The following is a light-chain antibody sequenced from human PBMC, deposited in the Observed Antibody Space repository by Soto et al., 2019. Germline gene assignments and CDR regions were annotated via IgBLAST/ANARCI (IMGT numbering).Light chain of an antibody. Sequence: QSVLTRPASVSGSPGQSITISCTGTSSDVGSYNLVSWYQQHPGKAPKLMIYEVSKRPSGVSNRFSGSKSGNTASLTISGLQAEDEADYYCCSYEGRSFYVFGTGTKVTVL. CDR1: SSDVGSYNL. V-gene: IGLV2-23*02. CDR3: CSYEGRSFYV. CDR2: EVS. J-gene: IGLJ1*01.